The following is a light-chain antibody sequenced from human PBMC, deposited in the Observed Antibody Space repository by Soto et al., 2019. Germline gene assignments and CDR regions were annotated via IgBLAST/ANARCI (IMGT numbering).Light chain of an antibody. J-gene: IGKJ1*01. CDR2: GAS. CDR3: QQYGSSPRT. Sequence: EIVLTQSPRTLSLSPGEIATLSCRASQTVSSSYLAWYQQKPGQAPRLLIYGASNRATGIPDRFGGSGSGADFTLTISRLEPEDFAVYYCQQYGSSPRTFGPGTQVEIK. CDR1: QTVSSSY. V-gene: IGKV3-20*01.